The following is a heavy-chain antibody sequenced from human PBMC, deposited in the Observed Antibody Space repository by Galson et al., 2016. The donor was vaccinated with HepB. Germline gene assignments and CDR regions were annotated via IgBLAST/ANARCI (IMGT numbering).Heavy chain of an antibody. V-gene: IGHV4-34*01. CDR2: INHSGST. D-gene: IGHD3-10*01. CDR3: ARGPRGRYGSGSSRARTPSFFDY. Sequence: ETLSLTCAVYGGSFSGYFWSWIRQPPGKGLEWIGEINHSGSTNYNPSLKSRVTISVDTSKNQFSLKLSSVTAADTAVYYCARGPRGRYGSGSSRARTPSFFDYWGQGTLVTVSS. CDR1: GGSFSGYF. J-gene: IGHJ4*02.